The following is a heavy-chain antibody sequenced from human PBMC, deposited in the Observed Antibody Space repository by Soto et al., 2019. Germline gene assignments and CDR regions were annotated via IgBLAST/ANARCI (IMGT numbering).Heavy chain of an antibody. Sequence: SETLSLTCAVYGGSFSGYYWSWIRQPPGKGLEWIGEINHSGSTNYNPSLKGRVTISVDTSKNQFSLKLSSVTAADTAVYYCARVDTMVRGVKYYYYGMDVWGQGTTVTVSS. D-gene: IGHD3-10*01. CDR1: GGSFSGYY. CDR3: ARVDTMVRGVKYYYYGMDV. J-gene: IGHJ6*02. CDR2: INHSGST. V-gene: IGHV4-34*01.